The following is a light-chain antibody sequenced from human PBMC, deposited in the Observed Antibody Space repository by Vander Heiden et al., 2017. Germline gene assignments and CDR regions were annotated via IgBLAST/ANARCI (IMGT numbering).Light chain of an antibody. CDR1: NLGDKY. V-gene: IGLV3-1*01. CDR2: QDR. CDR3: QAWDNRSVV. J-gene: IGLJ2*01. Sequence: SFELPQPPSVSVSPGHTASITCSGDNLGDKYASWYQQKPGQAPVLVIDQDRKRPSGIPERFSGSNSDNTATLTISGTQAVDEADYDCQAWDNRSVVFGGGTKLTVL.